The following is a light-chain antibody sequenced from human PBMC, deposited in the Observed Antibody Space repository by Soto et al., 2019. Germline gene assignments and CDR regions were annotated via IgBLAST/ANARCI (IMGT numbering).Light chain of an antibody. CDR2: EVS. V-gene: IGLV2-14*01. CDR1: SSDVGGYNY. Sequence: QSVLTQPASVSGSPGQSITISCTGTSSDVGGYNYVSWYQQHPGRAPKLMIYEVSNRPSGVSNRFSGSKSGNTASLTISGLQAEEEADYYCSSYTPSSTHWVFGGGTKLTVL. CDR3: SSYTPSSTHWV. J-gene: IGLJ3*02.